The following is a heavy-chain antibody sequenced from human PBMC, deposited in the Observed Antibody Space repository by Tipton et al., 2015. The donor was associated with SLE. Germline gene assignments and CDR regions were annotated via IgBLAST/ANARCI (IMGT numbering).Heavy chain of an antibody. CDR2: IYYSGST. D-gene: IGHD1-26*01. CDR3: ARLSYSGSS. Sequence: TLSLTCAVYGGSISSYYWSWIRQPPGKGLEWIGYIYYSGSTNYNPSLKSRVTISVDTSKNQFSLKLSSVTAADTAVYYCARLSYSGSSWGQGTLVTVSS. J-gene: IGHJ4*02. CDR1: GGSISSYY. V-gene: IGHV4-59*12.